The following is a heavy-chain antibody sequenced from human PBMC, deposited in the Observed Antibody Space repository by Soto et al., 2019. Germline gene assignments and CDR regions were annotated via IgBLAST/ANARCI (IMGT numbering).Heavy chain of an antibody. V-gene: IGHV5-10-1*01. CDR2: IDPSDSYT. CDR1: GYGFTSYW. J-gene: IGHJ6*02. Sequence: GESLKISCKGSGYGFTSYWIGWVRQMPGKGLEWMGRIDPSDSYTNYSPSFQGHVTISADKSISTAYLQWSSLKASDTAMYYCARLDIVVVPAAKAYYYYYYGMDVWGQGTTVTVSS. D-gene: IGHD2-2*01. CDR3: ARLDIVVVPAAKAYYYYYYGMDV.